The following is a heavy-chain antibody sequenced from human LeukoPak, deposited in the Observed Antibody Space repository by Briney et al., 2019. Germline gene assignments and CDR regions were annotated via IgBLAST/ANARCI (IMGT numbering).Heavy chain of an antibody. Sequence: GESLKISCKASGYTFTNYWIGWVRQMPGKGLEWMGVIYPGDSETRYSPSFQGQVTISAHKSTNTAYLQWSSLKASDTAIYYCARPALRYFDSLGRGPFDIWGQGTMVTVSS. J-gene: IGHJ3*02. D-gene: IGHD3-9*01. CDR1: GYTFTNYW. V-gene: IGHV5-51*01. CDR2: IYPGDSET. CDR3: ARPALRYFDSLGRGPFDI.